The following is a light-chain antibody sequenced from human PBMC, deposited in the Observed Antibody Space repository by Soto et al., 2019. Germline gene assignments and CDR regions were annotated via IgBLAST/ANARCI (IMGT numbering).Light chain of an antibody. Sequence: QTALTQPASLSWCPGQLITISWTGTSSDVGVYKYVSWYQQHPGKAPKFLFYEVSNLPSGVSSRSSGSKSGNTASLTISGLQAENEADYYCTSKTSTSPYVFGTGTKVTVL. CDR3: TSKTSTSPYV. V-gene: IGLV2-14*01. CDR1: SSDVGVYKY. J-gene: IGLJ1*01. CDR2: EVS.